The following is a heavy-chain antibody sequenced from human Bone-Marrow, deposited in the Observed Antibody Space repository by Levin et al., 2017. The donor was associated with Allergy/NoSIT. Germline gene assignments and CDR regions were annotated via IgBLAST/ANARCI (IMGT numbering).Heavy chain of an antibody. J-gene: IGHJ4*02. D-gene: IGHD2-15*01. CDR1: GFTFTSYA. CDR3: AKGAGWVAGAGARI. V-gene: IGHV3-23*01. Sequence: PGESLKISCAASGFTFTSYAMNWVRQAPGKGLEWVSAISGSGGSTYYADSVKGPFTLSRDNSKNTLYLQMNSLRAEDTAVYYCAKGAGWVAGAGARICGQGTLVAVSS. CDR2: ISGSGGST.